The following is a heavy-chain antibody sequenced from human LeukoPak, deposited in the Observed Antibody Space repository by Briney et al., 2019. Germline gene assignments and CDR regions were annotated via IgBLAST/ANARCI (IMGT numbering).Heavy chain of an antibody. CDR2: IYYSGGT. CDR3: ARGSPYGY. V-gene: IGHV4-39*07. Sequence: PSETLSLTCTVSGGSISSSSYYWGWIRQPPGKGLEWIGSIYYSGGTYYNPSLKSRVTISVDTSKNQFSLKLSSVTAADTAVYYCARGSPYGYWGQGILVTVSS. CDR1: GGSISSSSYY. J-gene: IGHJ4*02. D-gene: IGHD4-17*01.